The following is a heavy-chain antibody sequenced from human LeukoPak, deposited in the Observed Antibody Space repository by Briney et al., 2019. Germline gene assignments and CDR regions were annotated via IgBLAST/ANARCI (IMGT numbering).Heavy chain of an antibody. CDR3: ARIDFWYAFDI. CDR1: GFTCSSYS. D-gene: IGHD3-3*01. Sequence: GGSLRLYCAASGFTCSSYSMNWVRQAPGKGLEWVSSISSSSSYIYYADSVKGRFTISRDNAKNSLYLQMNSLRAEDTAVYYCARIDFWYAFDIWGQGTMVAVSS. J-gene: IGHJ3*02. CDR2: ISSSSSYI. V-gene: IGHV3-21*04.